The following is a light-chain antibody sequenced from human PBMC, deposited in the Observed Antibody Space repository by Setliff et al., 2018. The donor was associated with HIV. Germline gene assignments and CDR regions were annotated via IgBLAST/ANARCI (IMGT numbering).Light chain of an antibody. CDR1: TGAVTSGHY. J-gene: IGLJ3*02. CDR3: FLSYSGARRV. CDR2: DTS. Sequence: QAVVTQEPSLTVSPGGTVTLTCGSSTGAVTSGHYPYWFQQKPGQAPRTLIYDTSNKHSWSPARFSGSLLGGKAALTLSGAQPEDEAEYYCFLSYSGARRVFGGGTKVTVL. V-gene: IGLV7-46*01.